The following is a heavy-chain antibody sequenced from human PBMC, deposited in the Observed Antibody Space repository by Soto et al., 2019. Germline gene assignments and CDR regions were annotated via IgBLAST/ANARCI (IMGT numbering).Heavy chain of an antibody. CDR3: ARGQRFSDWFDP. V-gene: IGHV4-4*07. D-gene: IGHD3-3*01. CDR2: IYSSGNT. Sequence: SETLSLACSVSGGTISGYYWTWIRQPAGKGLEWIGRIYSSGNTKYNPSLQSRVTMSLDTSNNQFSLRLTSVTAADTAVYYCARGQRFSDWFDPWGQGTLVTVSS. J-gene: IGHJ5*02. CDR1: GGTISGYY.